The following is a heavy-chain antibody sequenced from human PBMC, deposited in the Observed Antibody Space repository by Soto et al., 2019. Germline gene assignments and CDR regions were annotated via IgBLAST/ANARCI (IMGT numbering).Heavy chain of an antibody. CDR1: GGSFSGYY. J-gene: IGHJ5*02. V-gene: IGHV4-34*01. D-gene: IGHD2-15*01. Sequence: QVQLQQWGAGLLKPSETLSLTCAVYGGSFSGYYWSWIRQPPGKGLEWIGEINHSGRTNYNPSLKSRVTISVDTSKNPFSLKLSSVTAADTAVYYCARDPGYCSGCSGYGDGDNWFDPGGQGTLVTVSS. CDR2: INHSGRT. CDR3: ARDPGYCSGCSGYGDGDNWFDP.